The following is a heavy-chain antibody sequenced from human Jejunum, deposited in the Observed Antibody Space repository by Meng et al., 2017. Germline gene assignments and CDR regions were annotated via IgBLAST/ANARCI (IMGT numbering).Heavy chain of an antibody. Sequence: GSLRLSCAVSGSSVSSTYYWGWIRQPPGKGLEWIGTVYHTGNTYYNSSLKSRATVSLDASRNQFSLRLTSVTAADTAVYYCASDIAIAWFYYWGQGTLVTVSS. J-gene: IGHJ4*02. D-gene: IGHD2-15*01. V-gene: IGHV4-38-2*01. CDR1: GSSVSSTYY. CDR3: ASDIAIAWFYY. CDR2: VYHTGNT.